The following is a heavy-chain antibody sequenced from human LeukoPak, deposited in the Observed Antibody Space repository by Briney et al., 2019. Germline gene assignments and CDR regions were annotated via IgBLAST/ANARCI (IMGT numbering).Heavy chain of an antibody. D-gene: IGHD2-21*02. CDR3: ARESCGGDCSDLLEFDY. CDR1: GGSISSSSYY. J-gene: IGHJ4*02. V-gene: IGHV4-39*07. Sequence: PSETLSLTCTVSGGSISSSSYYWGWIRQPPGKGLEWIGSIYYSGSTYYNPSLKSRVTISVDTSKNQFSLKLSSVTAADTAVYYCARESCGGDCSDLLEFDYWGQGTLVTVSS. CDR2: IYYSGST.